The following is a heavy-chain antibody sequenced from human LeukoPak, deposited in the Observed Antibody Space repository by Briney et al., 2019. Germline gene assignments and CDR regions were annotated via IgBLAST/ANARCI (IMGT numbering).Heavy chain of an antibody. J-gene: IGHJ5*02. CDR3: ARDTDYFRRFDP. D-gene: IGHD3-10*02. Sequence: ASVKVSCKASGYTFTSYDINWVRQATGQGLEWMGWMNPNSGNTGYAQKFQGRVTMTRNTSISTAYMELRSLRSDDTAVYYCARDTDYFRRFDPWGQGTLVTVSS. CDR1: GYTFTSYD. V-gene: IGHV1-8*01. CDR2: MNPNSGNT.